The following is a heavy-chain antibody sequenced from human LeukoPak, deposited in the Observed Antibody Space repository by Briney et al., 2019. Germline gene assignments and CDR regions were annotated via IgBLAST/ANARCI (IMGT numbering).Heavy chain of an antibody. D-gene: IGHD3-10*01. J-gene: IGHJ5*02. CDR2: MNPNSGNT. CDR3: ARGLYYSNWFDP. V-gene: IGHV1-8*03. Sequence: ASVKVSCKASGYTFTSYDINWVRQATGQGLEWMGWMNPNSGNTGYAQKFQGRVTITRNTSISTAYMELRSLRSDDTAVYYCARGLYYSNWFDPWGQGTLVTVSS. CDR1: GYTFTSYD.